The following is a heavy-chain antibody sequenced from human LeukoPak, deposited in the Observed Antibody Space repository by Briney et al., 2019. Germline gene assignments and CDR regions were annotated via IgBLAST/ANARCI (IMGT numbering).Heavy chain of an antibody. Sequence: GGSLRLSCAASGFTVSINYMSWVRQTPGKGLEWVSVIYSGGNTYYADSVKGRFTISRDNSKNTVYLQMNSLRAEDTAVYYCARGETSSYDYWGQGTLVTVSS. CDR3: ARGETSSYDY. V-gene: IGHV3-53*01. CDR2: IYSGGNT. CDR1: GFTVSINY. D-gene: IGHD2-2*01. J-gene: IGHJ4*02.